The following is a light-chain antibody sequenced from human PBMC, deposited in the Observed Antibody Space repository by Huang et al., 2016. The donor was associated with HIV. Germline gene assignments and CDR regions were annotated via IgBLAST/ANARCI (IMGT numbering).Light chain of an antibody. Sequence: EIIMTQSPATLSLSPGEGASLSCRANQRVATNLAWYLHRPGQSPRILIFGASTRASGRPGRFSGSGSGTQFTLTVSGLQSEDFAVYYCQQYHNWPYTFGQGTKLEI. V-gene: IGKV3-15*01. CDR1: QRVATN. CDR3: QQYHNWPYT. CDR2: GAS. J-gene: IGKJ2*01.